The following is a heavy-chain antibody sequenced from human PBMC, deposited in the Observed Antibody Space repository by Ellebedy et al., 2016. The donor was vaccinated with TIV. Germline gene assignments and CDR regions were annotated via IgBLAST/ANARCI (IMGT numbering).Heavy chain of an antibody. J-gene: IGHJ4*02. CDR1: GFTFSSYA. CDR3: AKTGYQLLYSHPDY. Sequence: GGSLRLSXAASGFTFSSYAMHWVRQAPGKGLEWVAVISYDGSNKYYAASVKGRFTISRDNSKNTLYLQMNSLRAEDTAVYYCAKTGYQLLYSHPDYWGQGTLVTVSS. D-gene: IGHD2-2*02. CDR2: ISYDGSNK. V-gene: IGHV3-30-3*01.